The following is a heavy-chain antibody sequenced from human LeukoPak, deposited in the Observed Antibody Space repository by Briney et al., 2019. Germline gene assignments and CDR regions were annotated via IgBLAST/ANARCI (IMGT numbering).Heavy chain of an antibody. Sequence: GGSLRLSCAASGFTFSTYIMHWVRQAPGKGLEYVSATSSNGYSTYYANSVRGRFTISRDNSKNTLYLQMGSLRAEDMAVYYCATAPPAGYYDYWGQGTLVTVSS. J-gene: IGHJ4*02. CDR2: TSSNGYST. CDR3: ATAPPAGYYDY. V-gene: IGHV3-64*01. D-gene: IGHD3-9*01. CDR1: GFTFSTYI.